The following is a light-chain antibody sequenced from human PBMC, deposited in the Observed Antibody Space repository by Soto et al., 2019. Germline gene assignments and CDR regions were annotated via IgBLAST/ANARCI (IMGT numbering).Light chain of an antibody. J-gene: IGKJ2*01. CDR3: QQRSNWYT. CDR2: DAS. V-gene: IGKV3-11*01. CDR1: QRVASSH. Sequence: EIVLTQSPGTLSLSPGESATLSCRASQRVASSHIAWYQHKPGQAPRLLIYDASKRATGIPARFSGSGSGTDFTLTISSLEPEDFGVYYCQQRSNWYTFGPGTKVDIK.